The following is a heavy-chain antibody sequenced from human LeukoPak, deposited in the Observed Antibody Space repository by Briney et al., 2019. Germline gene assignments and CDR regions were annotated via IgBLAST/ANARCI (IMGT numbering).Heavy chain of an antibody. J-gene: IGHJ6*02. V-gene: IGHV1-69*13. CDR3: ASPSETAMVVYYYYYYGMDV. Sequence: GASVKVSCKASGGTFSSYAISWVRQAPGQGLEWMGGIIPIFGTANYAQKLQGRVTITADESTSTAYMELSSLRSEDTAVYYCASPSETAMVVYYYYYYGMDVWGQGTTVTVSS. D-gene: IGHD5-18*01. CDR1: GGTFSSYA. CDR2: IIPIFGTA.